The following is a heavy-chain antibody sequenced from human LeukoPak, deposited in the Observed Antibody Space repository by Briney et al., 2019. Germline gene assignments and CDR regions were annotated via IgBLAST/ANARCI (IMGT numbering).Heavy chain of an antibody. D-gene: IGHD1-14*01. CDR2: NNHSGST. Sequence: PSETLSLTCGVYGGSFSGYYWSWVRQPPGKGLEWIGENNHSGSTNYNPSLKSRVTISVDTSKSQISLKMSSVTAADTAVYYCARGRRQWPEPPSDYYYYMDVWGEGTTVTVSS. V-gene: IGHV4-34*01. CDR1: GGSFSGYY. J-gene: IGHJ6*03. CDR3: ARGRRQWPEPPSDYYYYMDV.